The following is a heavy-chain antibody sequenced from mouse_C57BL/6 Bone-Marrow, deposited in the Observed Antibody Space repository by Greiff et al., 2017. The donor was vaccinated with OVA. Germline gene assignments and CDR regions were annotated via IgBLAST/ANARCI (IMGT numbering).Heavy chain of an antibody. J-gene: IGHJ3*01. CDR2: IWGVGST. CDR3: ATYYGSSYAWFAY. D-gene: IGHD1-1*01. V-gene: IGHV2-6*01. Sequence: VMLVESGPGLVAPSQSLSITCTVSGFSLTSYGVDWVRQSPGKGLEWLGVIWGVGSTNYNSALKSRLSISKDNSKSQVFLKMNSLQTDDTAMYYCATYYGSSYAWFAYWGQGTLVTVSA. CDR1: GFSLTSYG.